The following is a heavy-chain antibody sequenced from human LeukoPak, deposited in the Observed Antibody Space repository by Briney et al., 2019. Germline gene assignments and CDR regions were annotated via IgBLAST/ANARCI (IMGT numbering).Heavy chain of an antibody. J-gene: IGHJ4*02. CDR1: GFTFSSYW. Sequence: GGSLRLSCAASGFTFSSYWMSWVRQAPGKGLEWVANIKQDGSEKNYVDSVKGRFTISRDNAKDSVYLQMNSLRAEDTAVYYCARNLVGLGGSYWGQGTLVTVSS. V-gene: IGHV3-7*01. D-gene: IGHD4-23*01. CDR2: IKQDGSEK. CDR3: ARNLVGLGGSY.